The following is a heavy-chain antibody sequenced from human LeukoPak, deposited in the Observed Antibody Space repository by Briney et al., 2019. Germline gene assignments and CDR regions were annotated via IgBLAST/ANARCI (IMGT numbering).Heavy chain of an antibody. D-gene: IGHD6-13*01. CDR1: DGSINRSSNW. J-gene: IGHJ3*02. V-gene: IGHV4-39*01. CDR2: IYYSGST. CDR3: TRRSAPSRNYAFDI. Sequence: PSETLSLTCASCDGSINRSSNWWRWIRQPPGKGLEWIGTIYYSGSTYYNPSLKSRVTISVDTSKNQFSLKLSSVTASDTAIYFCTRRSAPSRNYAFDIWGQGTMVTVSS.